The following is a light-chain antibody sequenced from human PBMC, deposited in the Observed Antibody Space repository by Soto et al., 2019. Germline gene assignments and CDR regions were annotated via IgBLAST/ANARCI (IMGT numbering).Light chain of an antibody. CDR2: GAS. V-gene: IGKV3-20*01. Sequence: EIVLTQSPGTLSLSPGERATLSCRASQNVSSNLAWYQQKPGQAPRLLIYGASSRATGIPDRFSGSGSGTDFTLTISRLEPEDFAVYYCQQYGSSGTFGQGTKVDIK. CDR1: QNVSSN. CDR3: QQYGSSGT. J-gene: IGKJ1*01.